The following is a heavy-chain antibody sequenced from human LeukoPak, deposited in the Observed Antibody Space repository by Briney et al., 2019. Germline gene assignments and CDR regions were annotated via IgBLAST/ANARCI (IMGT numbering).Heavy chain of an antibody. CDR2: ISSSSSYI. Sequence: GGSLRLSCAASGFTFSSYSMNWVRQAPGKGLEWVSSISSSSSYIYYADSVKGRFTISRDNAKNSLYLQMNSLRAEDTAVYYCARDGDYVWGSYRYCDYWGQGTLVTVSS. J-gene: IGHJ4*02. CDR1: GFTFSSYS. D-gene: IGHD3-16*02. CDR3: ARDGDYVWGSYRYCDY. V-gene: IGHV3-21*01.